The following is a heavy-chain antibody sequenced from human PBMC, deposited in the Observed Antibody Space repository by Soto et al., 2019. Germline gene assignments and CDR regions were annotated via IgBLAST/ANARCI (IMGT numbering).Heavy chain of an antibody. V-gene: IGHV4-59*08. J-gene: IGHJ6*03. CDR1: GGSISSYY. CDR2: IYYSGST. Sequence: SETLSLTCTVSGGSISSYYWSWIRQPPGKGLEWIGYIYYSGSTNYNPSLKSRVTISVDTSKNQFSLKLSSVTAADTAVYYCARRAIYGDYSYYYYYYMDVWGKGTTVTVSS. D-gene: IGHD4-17*01. CDR3: ARRAIYGDYSYYYYYYMDV.